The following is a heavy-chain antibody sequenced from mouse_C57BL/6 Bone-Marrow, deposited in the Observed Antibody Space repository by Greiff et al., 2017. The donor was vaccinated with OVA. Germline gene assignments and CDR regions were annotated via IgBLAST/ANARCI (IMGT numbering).Heavy chain of an antibody. J-gene: IGHJ4*01. CDR2: IDPSDSYT. CDR3: ARIYYYGSSSSYYAMDY. Sequence: VQLQQPGAELVMPGASVKLSCKASGYTFTSYWMHWVKQRPGQGLEWIGEIDPSDSYTNYNQKFKGKSTLTVDKSSSTAYMQLSSLTSEDSAVYYCARIYYYGSSSSYYAMDYWGQGTSVTVSS. V-gene: IGHV1-69*01. D-gene: IGHD1-1*01. CDR1: GYTFTSYW.